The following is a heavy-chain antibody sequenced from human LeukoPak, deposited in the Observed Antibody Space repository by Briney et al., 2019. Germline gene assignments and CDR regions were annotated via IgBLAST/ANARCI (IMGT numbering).Heavy chain of an antibody. V-gene: IGHV4-59*01. CDR1: GGSISSYY. CDR3: ARGYAEYFQH. J-gene: IGHJ1*01. CDR2: IYYSGCT. Sequence: SETLSLTCTVSGGSISSYYWSWIRQPPGKGLEWIGYIYYSGCTNYNPSLKSRVTISVDTSKNQFSLKLSSVTAADTAEYYCARGYAEYFQHWGQGTLVTVSS. D-gene: IGHD5-18*01.